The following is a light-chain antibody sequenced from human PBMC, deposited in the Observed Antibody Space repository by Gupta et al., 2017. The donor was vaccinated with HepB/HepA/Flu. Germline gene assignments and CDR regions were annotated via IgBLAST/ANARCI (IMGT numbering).Light chain of an antibody. CDR1: QGISNY. Sequence: DIQMTTSPSSLSASVGDRVTITCRTSQGISNYLAWYQQKPGKVPKLLIYAASTLQSGVPSRFSGSGSGTDFTLTISSLQPEDVATYYCQKYNSAPRITFGQGTRLEIK. J-gene: IGKJ5*01. CDR2: AAS. CDR3: QKYNSAPRIT. V-gene: IGKV1-27*01.